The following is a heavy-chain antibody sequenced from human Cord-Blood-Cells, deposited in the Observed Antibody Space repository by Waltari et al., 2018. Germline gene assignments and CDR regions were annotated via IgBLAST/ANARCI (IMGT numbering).Heavy chain of an antibody. D-gene: IGHD1-26*01. V-gene: IGHV1-18*01. J-gene: IGHJ1*01. Sequence: QVQLVQSGAEVKKPGASVKVSCKASGYTFTSYGISWVRQAPGQGREWMGWISAYNGNTNYAQKLQGRVTMTTDPSTSTDYMELRSLRSDDTAVYYCATFHGATNEYFQHWGQGTLVTVSS. CDR1: GYTFTSYG. CDR3: ATFHGATNEYFQH. CDR2: ISAYNGNT.